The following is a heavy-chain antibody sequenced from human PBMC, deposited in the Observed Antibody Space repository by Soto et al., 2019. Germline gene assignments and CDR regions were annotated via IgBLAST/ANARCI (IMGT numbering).Heavy chain of an antibody. CDR3: AKALIAAAGTGSYFDY. Sequence: GGSLRLSCAASGFTFSSYGMYWVRQAPGKGLEWVAVISYDGSNKYYADSVKGRFTISRDNSKNTLYLQMNSLRAEDTAVYYCAKALIAAAGTGSYFDYWGQGTLVTVSS. CDR2: ISYDGSNK. J-gene: IGHJ4*02. V-gene: IGHV3-30*18. CDR1: GFTFSSYG. D-gene: IGHD6-13*01.